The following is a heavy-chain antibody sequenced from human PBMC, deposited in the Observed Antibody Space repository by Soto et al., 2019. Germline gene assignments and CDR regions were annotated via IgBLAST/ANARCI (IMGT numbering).Heavy chain of an antibody. D-gene: IGHD3-10*01. CDR3: ARGRSFGDFAH. V-gene: IGHV4-34*02. Sequence: QVQLQQWGAGLLKPSETLSLTCAVFGGSFGGYSWTWIRRPPGGGLEWIGEITPSGNPNYNPSLMSRVAIAVAKSRNQFALHLTSVTAADTSIYYCARGRSFGDFAHWGQGTMVIVSS. J-gene: IGHJ4*01. CDR2: ITPSGNP. CDR1: GGSFGGYS.